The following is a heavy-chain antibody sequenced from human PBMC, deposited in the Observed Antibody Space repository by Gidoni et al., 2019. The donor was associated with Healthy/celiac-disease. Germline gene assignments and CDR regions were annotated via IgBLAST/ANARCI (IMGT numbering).Heavy chain of an antibody. J-gene: IGHJ5*02. Sequence: QVQLVESGGGVVQPGRSLRLPCAASGFTFSSYGMHWVRQAPGKGLEWVAVIWYDGSNKYYADSVKGRFTISRDNSKNTLYLQMNSLRAEDTAVYYCARSYCGGDCYDNWFDPWGQGTLVTVSS. V-gene: IGHV3-33*01. CDR1: GFTFSSYG. D-gene: IGHD2-21*02. CDR2: IWYDGSNK. CDR3: ARSYCGGDCYDNWFDP.